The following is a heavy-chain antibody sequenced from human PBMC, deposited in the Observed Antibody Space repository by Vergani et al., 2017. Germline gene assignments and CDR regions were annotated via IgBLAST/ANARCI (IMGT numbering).Heavy chain of an antibody. V-gene: IGHV1-2*02. CDR1: GYTFTSDD. CDR3: AREGDSDFFDL. Sequence: QVQLVQSGAEVKKPGASVKVSCKASGYTFTSDDINWVRQAPGQGLEWMGWIRPKSGDTKFGQTFQGRVTLTNDAANTTVYMEVRRLTSDDTAMYYCAREGDSDFFDLWGHGTPVTVSS. J-gene: IGHJ4*03. CDR2: IRPKSGDT. D-gene: IGHD2-21*02.